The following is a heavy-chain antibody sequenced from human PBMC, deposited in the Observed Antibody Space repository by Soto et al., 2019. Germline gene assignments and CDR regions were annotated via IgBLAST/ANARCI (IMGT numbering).Heavy chain of an antibody. V-gene: IGHV4-61*01. J-gene: IGHJ4*02. CDR1: GGSVSSGSYY. CDR2: IYYSGST. CDR3: ASTLLMDRGVIAH. D-gene: IGHD3-10*01. Sequence: SETLSLTCTVSGGSVSSGSYYWSWIRQPPGKGLEWIGYIYYSGSTNYNPSLKSRVTISVDTSKNQFSLKLSSVTAADTAVYYCASTLLMDRGVIAHWGQGTLVTVSS.